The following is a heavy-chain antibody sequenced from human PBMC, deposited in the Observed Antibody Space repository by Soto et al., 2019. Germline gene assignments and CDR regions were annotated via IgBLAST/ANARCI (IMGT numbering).Heavy chain of an antibody. V-gene: IGHV5-51*01. CDR2: IFPSDSDT. J-gene: IGHJ4*02. CDR1: GYRFTTSC. Sequence: GESLKISCNSSGYRFTTSCIGLVLQMPGKGLEWMGIIFPSDSDTRYSPSFQGQVTISADKSISAAYLQWSNLKASDTAMYYCARPGYSSSLDYWGQGTLVTVSS. D-gene: IGHD6-6*01. CDR3: ARPGYSSSLDY.